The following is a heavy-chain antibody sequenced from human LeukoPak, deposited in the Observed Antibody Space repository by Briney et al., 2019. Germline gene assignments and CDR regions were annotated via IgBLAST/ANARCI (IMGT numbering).Heavy chain of an antibody. CDR3: VRDQRDYLDY. Sequence: GGSLRLSCAASGFTFSNYWMHWVRQAPGKGLLWVSRLNSDGSSASYADSVKGRFTISRDNAKNTLYLQMNSLRAEDTAVYYCVRDQRDYLDYWGQGTLVTVSS. CDR1: GFTFSNYW. V-gene: IGHV3-74*01. CDR2: LNSDGSSA. J-gene: IGHJ4*02.